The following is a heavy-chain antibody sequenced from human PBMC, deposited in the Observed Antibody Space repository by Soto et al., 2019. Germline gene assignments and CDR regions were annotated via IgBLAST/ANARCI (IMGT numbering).Heavy chain of an antibody. V-gene: IGHV5-51*01. CDR2: IFPDDSDT. D-gene: IGHD3-16*01. CDR3: FRGGVTSRTFDY. CDR1: GYIIKNYW. J-gene: IGHJ4*02. Sequence: EVQLVQSGTEVKQPGESLKISCKASGYIIKNYWIGWLRQMPGQGLEWMGIIFPDDSDTRYSPSFQGHVTISVDKSISTAYVQWSSLKASDSAIYYCFRGGVTSRTFDYWGQGTLVAVSS.